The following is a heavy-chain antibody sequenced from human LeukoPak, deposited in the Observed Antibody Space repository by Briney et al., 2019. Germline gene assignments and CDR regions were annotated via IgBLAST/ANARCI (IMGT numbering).Heavy chain of an antibody. CDR2: ISYDGSNK. D-gene: IGHD3-22*01. CDR1: GFTFSSYA. CDR3: ARDPDDSSGYYSREGLDY. V-gene: IGHV3-30*04. Sequence: GGSLRLSCAAPGFTFSSYAMHWVRQAPGKGLEWVAVISYDGSNKYYADSVKGRFTISRDNSKNTLYLQMNSLRAEGTAVYYCARDPDDSSGYYSREGLDYWGQGTLVTVSS. J-gene: IGHJ4*02.